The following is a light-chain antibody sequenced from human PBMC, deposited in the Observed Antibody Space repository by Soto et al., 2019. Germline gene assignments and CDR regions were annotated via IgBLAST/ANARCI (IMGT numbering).Light chain of an antibody. Sequence: DIVMTQSPLSLPVTPGEPASISCRSSQRLLHSDGYNYLDWILQRPGQSPQLLIYLGSSRAPGVPDRFSGSGSGTDFTLKISRVEAEDVGVYYCMQALQTPLTFGGGTKVDIK. CDR2: LGS. CDR1: QRLLHSDGYNY. CDR3: MQALQTPLT. J-gene: IGKJ4*01. V-gene: IGKV2-28*01.